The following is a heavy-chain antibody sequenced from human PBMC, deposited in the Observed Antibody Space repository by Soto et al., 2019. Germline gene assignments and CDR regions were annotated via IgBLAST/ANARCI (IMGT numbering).Heavy chain of an antibody. CDR2: FRTGADDGTT. Sequence: GGSLRLSCAASGFTFSSYSMSWVRQAPGKGPEWVSGFRTGADDGTTYYADSVKGRFTISRDISKNTLFLQMNSLRAEDTAIYYCAKKVNSGPGSQYFDYWGQGTLVTVSS. V-gene: IGHV3-23*01. J-gene: IGHJ4*02. D-gene: IGHD3-10*01. CDR3: AKKVNSGPGSQYFDY. CDR1: GFTFSSYS.